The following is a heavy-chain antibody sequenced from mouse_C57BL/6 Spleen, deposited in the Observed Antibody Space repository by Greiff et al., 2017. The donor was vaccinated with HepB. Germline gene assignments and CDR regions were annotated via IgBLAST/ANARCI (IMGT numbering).Heavy chain of an antibody. D-gene: IGHD2-4*01. CDR2: IDPSDSET. V-gene: IGHV1-52*01. Sequence: VQLQQPGAELVRPGSSVKLSCKASGYTFTSYWMHWVKQRPIQGLEWIGNIDPSDSETHYNQKFKDKATLTVDKSSSTAYMQLSSLTSEDSAVYYCARSYYDYDGYFEVWGTGTTVTVSS. CDR3: ARSYYDYDGYFEV. J-gene: IGHJ1*03. CDR1: GYTFTSYW.